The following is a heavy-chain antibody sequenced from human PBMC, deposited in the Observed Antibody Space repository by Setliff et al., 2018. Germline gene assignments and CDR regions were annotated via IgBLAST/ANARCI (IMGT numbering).Heavy chain of an antibody. V-gene: IGHV4-4*02. CDR2: IYHSGST. CDR3: ARERMYYNFWSGYSDY. D-gene: IGHD3-3*01. CDR1: GGSISSSNW. Sequence: LSLTCAVSGGSISSSNWWSWVRQPPGKGLEWIGEIYHSGSTNYNPSLKSRVTISVDKSKNQFSLKLSSVTAADTAVYYCARERMYYNFWSGYSDYWGQGTLVTVSS. J-gene: IGHJ4*02.